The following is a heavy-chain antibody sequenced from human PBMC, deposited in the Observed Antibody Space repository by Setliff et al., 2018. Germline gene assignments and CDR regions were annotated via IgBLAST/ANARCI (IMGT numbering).Heavy chain of an antibody. J-gene: IGHJ5*02. Sequence: GGSLRLSCAASGFTFSSYAMSWVRQAPGKGLEWVSAISGSGGSTYYADSVKGRFTISRDNSKNTLYLQMNSLRAEDTAVYYCAKHPIRRPYCTSTSCLNWFDPWGQGTLVTVSS. CDR2: ISGSGGST. V-gene: IGHV3-23*01. CDR3: AKHPIRRPYCTSTSCLNWFDP. D-gene: IGHD2-2*01. CDR1: GFTFSSYA.